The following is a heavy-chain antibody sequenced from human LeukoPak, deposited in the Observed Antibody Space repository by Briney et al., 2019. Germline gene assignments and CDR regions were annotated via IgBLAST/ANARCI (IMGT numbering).Heavy chain of an antibody. CDR2: IYYSGST. CDR3: ARTPFYYDSSAYYPLLEPYYFDY. Sequence: PSETLSLTCTVSGGSISSYYWSWIRQPPGKGLEWIGYIYYSGSTNYNPSLKSRVTISVDTSKNQFSLKLSSVTAADTAVYYCARTPFYYDSSAYYPLLEPYYFDYWGQGTLVTASS. J-gene: IGHJ4*02. D-gene: IGHD3-22*01. CDR1: GGSISSYY. V-gene: IGHV4-59*12.